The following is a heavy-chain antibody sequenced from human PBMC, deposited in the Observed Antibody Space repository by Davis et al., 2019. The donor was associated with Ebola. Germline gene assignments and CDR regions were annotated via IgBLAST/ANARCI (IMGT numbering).Heavy chain of an antibody. Sequence: AASVKVSCKASGYSFTDDGISWVRQAPGQGLEWMGWISAYNGNTNYAQKLQGRVTMTTDTSTSTAYMELRSLRSDDTAVYYCASCYDSSGYYCLYYYGMDVWGQGTTVTVSS. CDR1: GYSFTDDG. D-gene: IGHD3-22*01. CDR2: ISAYNGNT. V-gene: IGHV1-18*01. J-gene: IGHJ6*02. CDR3: ASCYDSSGYYCLYYYGMDV.